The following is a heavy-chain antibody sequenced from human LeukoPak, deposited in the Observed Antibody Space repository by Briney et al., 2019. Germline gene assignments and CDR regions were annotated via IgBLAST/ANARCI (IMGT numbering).Heavy chain of an antibody. D-gene: IGHD6-13*01. CDR2: IYYSGST. J-gene: IGHJ6*02. V-gene: IGHV4-61*01. Sequence: SETLSLTCTVSGGSVSSGSYYWSWIRQPPGKGLEWIEYIYYSGSTNYNPSLKSRVTISVDTSKNQFSLKLSSVTAADTAVYYCARLGYSSSWYNYYYYGMDVWGQGTTVTVSS. CDR3: ARLGYSSSWYNYYYYGMDV. CDR1: GGSVSSGSYY.